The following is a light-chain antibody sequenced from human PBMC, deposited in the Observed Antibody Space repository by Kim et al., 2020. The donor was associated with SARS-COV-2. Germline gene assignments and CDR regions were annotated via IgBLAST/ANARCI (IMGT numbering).Light chain of an antibody. CDR1: SSDIGAYDY. CDR3: SAYTSTSTLV. J-gene: IGLJ1*01. CDR2: EVN. Sequence: QSALTQPASVSGSPGQSITISCTGTSSDIGAYDYVSWYQQHPGKAPKLMIYEVNNRPSGVSNLFFGSKSGNTASLTISGLQAEDEADYYCSAYTSTSTLVFGTGTKVTVL. V-gene: IGLV2-14*01.